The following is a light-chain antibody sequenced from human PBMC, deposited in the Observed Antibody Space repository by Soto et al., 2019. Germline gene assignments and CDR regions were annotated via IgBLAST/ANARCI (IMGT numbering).Light chain of an antibody. J-gene: IGLJ3*02. Sequence: QSALTQPASVSGSPGPSITISCTGTSSDVGAYNYVSWCQHHPGKAPKLIIYDVNNRPSGVSNPFSGSKSGNTASLTISGLQADDEAYYYCTSYTTSSTGVFGGGTKVTVL. CDR1: SSDVGAYNY. CDR2: DVN. V-gene: IGLV2-14*03. CDR3: TSYTTSSTGV.